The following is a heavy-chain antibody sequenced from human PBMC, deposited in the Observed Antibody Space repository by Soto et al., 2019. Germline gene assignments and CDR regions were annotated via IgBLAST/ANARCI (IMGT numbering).Heavy chain of an antibody. J-gene: IGHJ4*02. V-gene: IGHV3-30-3*01. CDR2: ISYDGSNK. CDR3: ASGGSDDSTYYYDSSGYYYGLRYLDY. D-gene: IGHD3-22*01. CDR1: GFTFSSYA. Sequence: QVQLVESGGGVVQPGRSLRLSCAASGFTFSSYAMHWVRQAPGKGLEWVAVISYDGSNKYYADSMKGRFTISRDNSKNTLYLQMNSLRAEDTAVYYCASGGSDDSTYYYDSSGYYYGLRYLDYWGQGTLVTVSS.